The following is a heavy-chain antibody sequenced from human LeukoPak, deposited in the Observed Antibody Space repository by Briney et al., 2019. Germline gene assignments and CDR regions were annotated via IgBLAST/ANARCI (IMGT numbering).Heavy chain of an antibody. CDR2: IYTSGST. CDR3: ARQAYYSGSGSWTGFDY. J-gene: IGHJ4*02. CDR1: GDSISNYY. V-gene: IGHV4-4*09. Sequence: SETLSLTCTVSGDSISNYYWSWIRQPPGKGLEWIGYIYTSGSTNYNPSLKSRVTISVDTSKNQFSLKLSSVTAADTVVYYCARQAYYSGSGSWTGFDYWGQGTLVTVSS. D-gene: IGHD3-10*01.